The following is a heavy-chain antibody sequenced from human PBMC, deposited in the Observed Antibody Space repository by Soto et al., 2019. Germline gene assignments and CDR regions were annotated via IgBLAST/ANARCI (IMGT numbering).Heavy chain of an antibody. CDR2: IYYSGST. CDR3: ARHRWGRSGLYPNDY. J-gene: IGHJ4*02. Sequence: QVQLQESGPGLVKPSETLSLTCSVSGVSISSSAYYWGWIRQPPGKGLEWIGSIYYSGSTYYNPSLKSRVTMSADTSKNQCSLKVSSVTAADTAVYYGARHRWGRSGLYPNDYWGQGTLVIVSS. V-gene: IGHV4-39*01. CDR1: GVSISSSAYY. D-gene: IGHD2-15*01.